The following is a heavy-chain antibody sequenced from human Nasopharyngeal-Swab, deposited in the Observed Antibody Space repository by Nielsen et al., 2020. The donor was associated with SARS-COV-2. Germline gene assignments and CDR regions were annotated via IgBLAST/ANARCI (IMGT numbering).Heavy chain of an antibody. J-gene: IGHJ4*02. CDR2: VRQDAREQ. Sequence: GGSLRLSCAASGFPFRNHYITWVRQPPGKGLEWVANVRQDAREQFYADSVKGRFTISKDNAKNTLYLQMNSLRAEDTAVYYCAKDGYSSGWGYFDYWGQGTLVTVSS. CDR3: AKDGYSSGWGYFDY. V-gene: IGHV3-7*01. CDR1: GFPFRNHY. D-gene: IGHD6-19*01.